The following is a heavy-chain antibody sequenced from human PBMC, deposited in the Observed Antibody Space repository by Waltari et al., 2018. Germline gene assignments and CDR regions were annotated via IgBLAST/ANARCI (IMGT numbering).Heavy chain of an antibody. CDR1: GFTFGDFS. CDR2: IRSKAYYGTT. V-gene: IGHV3-49*04. CDR3: SRENPTYAYGMDV. Sequence: EVQMVESGGDLVQPGRSLRLSCTGSGFTFGDFSVGWVRQAPGKGLEWLGFIRSKAYYGTTEYAASVKGRFTISRDDFKSTAYLQMNSLKTEDTAVYFCSRENPTYAYGMDVWGQGTTVTVSS. D-gene: IGHD2-2*01. J-gene: IGHJ6*02.